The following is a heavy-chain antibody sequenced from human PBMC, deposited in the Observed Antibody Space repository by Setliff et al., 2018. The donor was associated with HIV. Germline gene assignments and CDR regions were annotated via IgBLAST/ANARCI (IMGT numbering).Heavy chain of an antibody. CDR2: IYPGDSDI. D-gene: IGHD2-15*01. V-gene: IGHV5-51*01. J-gene: IGHJ4*02. Sequence: KISCKGSGYSFTSYWIGWVRQMPGKGLEWMGIIYPGDSDIRYSPFFQGQVTISADKSSSTAYLQWSSLKASDTAMYYCARAGGDGGNPGRHWGQGALVTVSS. CDR3: ARAGGDGGNPGRH. CDR1: GYSFTSYW.